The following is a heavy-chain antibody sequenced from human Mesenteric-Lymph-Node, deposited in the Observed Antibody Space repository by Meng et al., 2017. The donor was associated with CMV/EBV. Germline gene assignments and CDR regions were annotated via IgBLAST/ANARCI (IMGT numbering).Heavy chain of an antibody. CDR3: ARDKLGTGAFDI. Sequence: GESLKISCAASGFTFSSYSMNWVRQAPGKGLEWVSSISDSSGYIYYTDSVKGRFTISRDNAKNSLYLQMNSLRAEDTAVYYCARDKLGTGAFDIWGQGTMVTVSS. CDR1: GFTFSSYS. D-gene: IGHD7-27*01. CDR2: ISDSSGYI. J-gene: IGHJ3*02. V-gene: IGHV3-21*01.